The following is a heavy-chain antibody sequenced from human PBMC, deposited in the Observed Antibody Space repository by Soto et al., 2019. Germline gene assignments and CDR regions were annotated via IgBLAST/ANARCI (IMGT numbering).Heavy chain of an antibody. D-gene: IGHD6-13*01. CDR2: IYYSGST. CDR1: GGSISSYY. J-gene: IGHJ4*02. V-gene: IGHV4-59*01. Sequence: PSETLSLTCTVSGGSISSYYWSWIRQPPGKGLEWIGYIYYSGSTNYNPSLKSRVTISVDTSKNQFSLKLSSVTAADTAVYYCARYSSSWYPYYFDYWGQGTLVTVSS. CDR3: ARYSSSWYPYYFDY.